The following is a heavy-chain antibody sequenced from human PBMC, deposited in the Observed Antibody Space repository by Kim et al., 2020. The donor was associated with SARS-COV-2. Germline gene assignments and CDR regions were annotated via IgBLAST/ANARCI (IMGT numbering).Heavy chain of an antibody. V-gene: IGHV4-34*01. CDR2: ISHSGRT. J-gene: IGHJ4*02. CDR1: SASFSGYY. CDR3: VSFGSSSPFHY. D-gene: IGHD2-2*01. Sequence: SETLSLTCAVSSASFSGYYWDWIRQSPEKGLEWIGEISHSGRTNYNPSFGSRVTISIDTSKNQFSLKLTSVTAADTAVYYCVSFGSSSPFHYWSQGALVTVSS.